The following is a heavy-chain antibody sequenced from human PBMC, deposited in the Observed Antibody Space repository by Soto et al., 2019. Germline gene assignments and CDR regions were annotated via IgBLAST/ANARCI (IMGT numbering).Heavy chain of an antibody. CDR2: SGTT. Sequence: QLQLQESGPGLLKPSETLSLTCTVSGDSISTTNYHWSWIRQSPGKGLEWIGSGTTYYNPSLRSRVTISVDTSKNQFSLILTSVTAADAAVYYCATYGGDTGRFDFWGQGAQVTVSS. D-gene: IGHD4-17*01. CDR3: ATYGGDTGRFDF. CDR1: GDSISTTNYH. V-gene: IGHV4-39*01. J-gene: IGHJ4*02.